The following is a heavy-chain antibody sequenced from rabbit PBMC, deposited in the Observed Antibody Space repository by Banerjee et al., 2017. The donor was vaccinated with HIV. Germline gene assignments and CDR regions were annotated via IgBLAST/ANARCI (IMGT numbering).Heavy chain of an antibody. CDR3: ARYFSGNEYADL. D-gene: IGHD1-1*01. CDR2: IDAGSSGST. J-gene: IGHJ6*01. CDR1: GFSFSSYSY. V-gene: IGHV1S45*01. Sequence: QEQLEESGGGLVKPEGSLTVTCTASGFSFSSYSYMCWVRQAPGKGLEWIACIDAGSSGSTYYASWAKGRFTISETSSTTVTLQMTSLADADTATYFCARYFSGNEYADLWGPGTLVT.